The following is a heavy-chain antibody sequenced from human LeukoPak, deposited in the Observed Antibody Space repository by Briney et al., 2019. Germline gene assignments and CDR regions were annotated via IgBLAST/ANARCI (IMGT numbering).Heavy chain of an antibody. V-gene: IGHV1-2*02. D-gene: IGHD2-2*01. CDR1: GYTFTGYY. CDR3: ARAVPAAMDFDY. J-gene: IGHJ4*02. Sequence: ASVKVSCKASGYTFTGYYMHWVRQAPGQGLEWMGWINPNSGGTNYAQKFQGRVTMTRDTSISTAYMEPSRLRSDDTAVYYCARAVPAAMDFDYWGQGTLVTVSS. CDR2: INPNSGGT.